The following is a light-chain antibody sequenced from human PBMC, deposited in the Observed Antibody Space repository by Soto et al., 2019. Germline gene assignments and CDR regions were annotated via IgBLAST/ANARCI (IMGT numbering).Light chain of an antibody. J-gene: IGKJ3*01. Sequence: EIVMTQSPATLSVSPGERATLSCRASQSVSSNLAWYQQKPGQAPRLLIYGASTRATGIPARFSGGGSGTEFTLTISILQSEDFAVYYCRQYNNWPFTFGPGTKVDIK. CDR1: QSVSSN. CDR3: RQYNNWPFT. CDR2: GAS. V-gene: IGKV3-15*01.